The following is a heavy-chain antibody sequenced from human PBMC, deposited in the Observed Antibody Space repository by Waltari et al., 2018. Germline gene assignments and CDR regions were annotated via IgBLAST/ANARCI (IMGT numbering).Heavy chain of an antibody. CDR2: IYYNGNT. CDR1: GGSISSYY. J-gene: IGHJ4*02. CDR3: ARYCSTTSCNGEHKKSFDY. V-gene: IGHV4-59*01. Sequence: QVQLQESGPGLVKPSETLSLTCTVSGGSISSYYWSWIRQPPGKGLEWIGYIYYNGNTNYNPSLNSRVTISVDTSKNQFSLKLSSVTAADTAVYYCARYCSTTSCNGEHKKSFDYWGQGTLVTVSS. D-gene: IGHD2-2*01.